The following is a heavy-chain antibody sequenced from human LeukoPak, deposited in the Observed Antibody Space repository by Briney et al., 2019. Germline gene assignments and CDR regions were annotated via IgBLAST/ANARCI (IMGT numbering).Heavy chain of an antibody. CDR1: GGSISSHY. CDR3: ARVPARSSIAARRPYFDY. Sequence: SETLSLTCTVSGGSISSHYWSWIRQPPGKGLEWIGYIYYSGTTNYNPSLKSRVTISVDTSKNQFSLKLSSVTAVDTAVYYCARVPARSSIAARRPYFDYWGQGTLVTVSS. J-gene: IGHJ4*02. V-gene: IGHV4-59*11. CDR2: IYYSGTT. D-gene: IGHD6-6*01.